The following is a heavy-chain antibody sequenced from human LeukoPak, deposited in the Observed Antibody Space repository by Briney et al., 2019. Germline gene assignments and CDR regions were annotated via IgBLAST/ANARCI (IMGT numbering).Heavy chain of an antibody. D-gene: IGHD1-26*01. CDR3: ATTTIRLGY. CDR1: GGSISSSSHY. CDR2: MYYRGST. Sequence: SETLSLTCTVSGGSISSSSHYWGWIRQPPGKGLEWIGSMYYRGSTYHNPSLKSRVTISVDTSKNQFSLKLSSVTAADTAVYYCATTTIRLGYWGQGALVTVSS. J-gene: IGHJ4*02. V-gene: IGHV4-39*07.